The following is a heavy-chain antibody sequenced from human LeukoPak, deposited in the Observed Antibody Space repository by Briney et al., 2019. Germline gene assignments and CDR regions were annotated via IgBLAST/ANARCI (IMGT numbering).Heavy chain of an antibody. D-gene: IGHD6-13*01. J-gene: IGHJ5*02. CDR2: ISGSGGST. CDR3: AKDVGYSSSSNWFDP. CDR1: GFTFSSYA. Sequence: GGSLRLSCAASGFTFSSYAMSWVRQAPGKGLEWVSGISGSGGSTYSADSVKGRFTISRDNSKNTLYLQMNSLRAEDTAVYYCAKDVGYSSSSNWFDPWGQGTLVTVSS. V-gene: IGHV3-23*01.